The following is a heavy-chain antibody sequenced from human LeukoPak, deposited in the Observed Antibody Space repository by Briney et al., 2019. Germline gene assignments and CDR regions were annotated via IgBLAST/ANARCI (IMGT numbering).Heavy chain of an antibody. J-gene: IGHJ6*02. Sequence: GGSLRLSCAASGFTFSSYSMNWVRQAPGKGLEWGSSISSSSSYIHYADSVKGRFTISRDNAKNSLYLQMNSLRAEDTAVYYCARDDGGYSSSWTGSYYYYGMDVWGQGTTVTVSS. CDR3: ARDDGGYSSSWTGSYYYYGMDV. V-gene: IGHV3-21*01. CDR1: GFTFSSYS. CDR2: ISSSSSYI. D-gene: IGHD6-13*01.